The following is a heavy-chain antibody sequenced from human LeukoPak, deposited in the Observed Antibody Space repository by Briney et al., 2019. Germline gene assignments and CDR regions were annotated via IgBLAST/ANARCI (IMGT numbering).Heavy chain of an antibody. J-gene: IGHJ4*02. Sequence: PSETLSLTCAVSGGSISSYYWSWIRQPAGKGREWIGRIYTSGSTNYNPSLKSRVNMSVDTSKNQFSLKLSSVTAADTAVYYCARGKGWELLGYWGQGTLVTVSS. CDR1: GGSISSYY. CDR3: ARGKGWELLGY. D-gene: IGHD1-26*01. CDR2: IYTSGST. V-gene: IGHV4-4*07.